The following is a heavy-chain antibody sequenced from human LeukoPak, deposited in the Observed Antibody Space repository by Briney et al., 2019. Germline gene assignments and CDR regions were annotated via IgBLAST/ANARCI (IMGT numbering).Heavy chain of an antibody. Sequence: GGSLRLSCAASGFTFSSYWMHWVRHAPGEGLGWVSRINSDGSRTSYADSVKGRFTISRDNAKNTLNLQMNSLRAEDTAVYYCARISSGWYSDYWGQGTLVTVSA. V-gene: IGHV3-74*01. CDR3: ARISSGWYSDY. D-gene: IGHD6-19*01. CDR2: INSDGSRT. J-gene: IGHJ4*02. CDR1: GFTFSSYW.